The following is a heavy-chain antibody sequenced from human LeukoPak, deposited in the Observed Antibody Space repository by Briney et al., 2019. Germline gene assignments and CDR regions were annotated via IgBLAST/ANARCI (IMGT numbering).Heavy chain of an antibody. D-gene: IGHD5-18*01. CDR2: IRSKAYGGTT. Sequence: GGSLRLPCTASGFTFGDYAMSWVRQAPGKGLEWVGFIRSKAYGGTTEYAASVKGRFTISRDDSKSIAYLQMNSLKTEDTAVYYCTRDRSYGKNDYWGQGTLVTVSS. V-gene: IGHV3-49*04. CDR3: TRDRSYGKNDY. CDR1: GFTFGDYA. J-gene: IGHJ4*02.